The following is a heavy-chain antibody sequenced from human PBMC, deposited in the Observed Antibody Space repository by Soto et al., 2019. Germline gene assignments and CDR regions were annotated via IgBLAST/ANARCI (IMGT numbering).Heavy chain of an antibody. J-gene: IGHJ4*02. V-gene: IGHV5-51*01. Sequence: GESLKISCRASGYIIKNYWIGWVRQMPGQGLEWMGIIFPDDSDTRYSPSFQGHVTISVDKSISTAYVQWSSLKASDSAVYYCFRGGVTSRTFDYWGQGTLVTVSS. D-gene: IGHD3-16*01. CDR2: IFPDDSDT. CDR1: GYIIKNYW. CDR3: FRGGVTSRTFDY.